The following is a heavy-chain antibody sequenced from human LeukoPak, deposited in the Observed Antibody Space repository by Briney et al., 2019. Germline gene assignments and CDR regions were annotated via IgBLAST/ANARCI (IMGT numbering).Heavy chain of an antibody. V-gene: IGHV4-34*01. CDR3: ARVYSSSSGSYYYYYYMDV. D-gene: IGHD6-6*01. J-gene: IGHJ6*03. CDR1: GWSFSGYY. CDR2: INHSGST. Sequence: PSETLSLTCAVYGWSFSGYYWSWIRQPPGKGLEWIGEINHSGSTNYNPSLKSRVTISVDTSKNQFSLKLSSVTAADTAVYYCARVYSSSSGSYYYYYYMDVWGKGTTVTVSS.